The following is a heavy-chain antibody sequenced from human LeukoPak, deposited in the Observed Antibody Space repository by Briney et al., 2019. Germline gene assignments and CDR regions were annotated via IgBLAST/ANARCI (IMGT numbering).Heavy chain of an antibody. V-gene: IGHV4-39*07. CDR2: IFCSGST. D-gene: IGHD6-19*01. Sequence: SETLSLTCTVSGGSISSSSHYWGWIRQSPGKGLEWIGSIFCSGSTFYNPSLKSRVTISVDTSKNQFSLKLSSVTAADTAVYYCARTSSSGLVGGYYFDYWGQGTLVTVSS. J-gene: IGHJ4*02. CDR1: GGSISSSSHY. CDR3: ARTSSSGLVGGYYFDY.